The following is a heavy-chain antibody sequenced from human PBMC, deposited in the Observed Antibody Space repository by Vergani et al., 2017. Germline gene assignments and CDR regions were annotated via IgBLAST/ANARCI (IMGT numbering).Heavy chain of an antibody. CDR3: ARTVLSSGYFDY. CDR1: GYSISSGYY. Sequence: QVQLQESGPGLVKPSETLSLTCAVSGYSISSGYYWGWIRQPPGKGLEWIGSIYHSGSTYYNPSLKSRVTISVDTAKNQFSLKLSSVTAADTAVYYCARTVLSSGYFDYWGQGTLVTVFS. D-gene: IGHD3-22*01. V-gene: IGHV4-38-2*01. J-gene: IGHJ4*02. CDR2: IYHSGST.